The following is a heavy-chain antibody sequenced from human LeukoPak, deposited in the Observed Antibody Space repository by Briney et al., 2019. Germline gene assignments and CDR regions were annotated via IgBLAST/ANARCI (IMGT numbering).Heavy chain of an antibody. V-gene: IGHV1-2*02. CDR3: ARRVQKLVGTNWFDP. J-gene: IGHJ5*02. Sequence: GASVKVSCKASGYTFDDEYIHWVRQAPGLGLEWMGWISPKNGDTNYAQRFQGRVTMTRDTSISTAYMELRRLKSDDSAVYYCARRVQKLVGTNWFDPWGQGTLVTVSS. CDR2: ISPKNGDT. CDR1: GYTFDDEY. D-gene: IGHD1-26*01.